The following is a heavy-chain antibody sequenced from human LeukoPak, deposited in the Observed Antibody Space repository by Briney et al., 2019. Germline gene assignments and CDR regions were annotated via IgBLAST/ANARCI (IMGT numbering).Heavy chain of an antibody. CDR2: ISHDGSNK. CDR3: ARGSRAIVATKFARGRYMDV. J-gene: IGHJ6*03. D-gene: IGHD5-12*01. CDR1: GFTFSNYA. V-gene: IGHV3-30*04. Sequence: PGRSLRLSCAASGFTFSNYAIHWVRQALGKGLEGVAVISHDGSNKYYVDSVKGRFTIPRDNYKNTLYLQMNSLRTEDTAVYYCARGSRAIVATKFARGRYMDVWGKGTTVTVSS.